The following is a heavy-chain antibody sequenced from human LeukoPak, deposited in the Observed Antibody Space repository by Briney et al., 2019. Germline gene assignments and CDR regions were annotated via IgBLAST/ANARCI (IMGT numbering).Heavy chain of an antibody. CDR3: ARRGDSSSWLDY. V-gene: IGHV3-33*01. CDR2: IWYDGSRI. D-gene: IGHD6-13*01. CDR1: GFTFSSYG. J-gene: IGHJ4*02. Sequence: GGSLRLSCAASGFTFSSYGMPWVRQAPGKGLEWVAVIWYDGSRIYYADSVKCRFTISRDNSQNTLFLQMDSLRAEDTAVYYCARRGDSSSWLDYWGQGTLVTVSS.